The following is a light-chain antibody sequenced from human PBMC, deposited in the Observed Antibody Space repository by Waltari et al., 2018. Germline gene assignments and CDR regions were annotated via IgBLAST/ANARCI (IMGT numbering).Light chain of an antibody. CDR2: EVT. V-gene: IGLV2-23*02. Sequence: QSALTQPASVSGSPGQAIAISCTGTRRDDGNYNLVAWYPQHPGKAPKLMIFEVTKRPSGVSDRFSGSKSGDTASLTISGLQAEDEADYYCCSYAGSSTLIFGGGTKLTVL. CDR1: RRDDGNYNL. J-gene: IGLJ2*01. CDR3: CSYAGSSTLI.